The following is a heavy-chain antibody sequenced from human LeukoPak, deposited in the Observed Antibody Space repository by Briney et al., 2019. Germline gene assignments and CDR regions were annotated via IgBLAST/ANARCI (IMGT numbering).Heavy chain of an antibody. CDR1: GYTLTSYY. CDR3: ASVYKYGMDV. CDR2: INPSGGST. V-gene: IGHV1-46*01. Sequence: ASVKVSCKASGYTLTSYYLHWVRQAPGQGLEWIAIINPSGGSTSHAQKFQGRVTMTRDTSASTVYMELSSLRSEDTAVYYCASVYKYGMDVWGQGTTVTVSS. J-gene: IGHJ6*02.